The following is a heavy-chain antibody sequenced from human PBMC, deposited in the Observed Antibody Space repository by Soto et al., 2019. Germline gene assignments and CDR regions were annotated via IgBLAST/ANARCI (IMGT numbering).Heavy chain of an antibody. V-gene: IGHV1-69*01. CDR3: ARVRGGDYQYYYHYYNMDV. Sequence: QVELVQSGAEVKKPGSSVKVSCQASEDTFRNYAISWVRQAPGQGLEWMGGIIPIFGTTNHAQKFRGRVSITADESTSTAYMELSSLRSEDTAVYYCARVRGGDYQYYYHYYNMDVWGQGTTVTVSS. D-gene: IGHD2-21*01. J-gene: IGHJ6*02. CDR1: EDTFRNYA. CDR2: IIPIFGTT.